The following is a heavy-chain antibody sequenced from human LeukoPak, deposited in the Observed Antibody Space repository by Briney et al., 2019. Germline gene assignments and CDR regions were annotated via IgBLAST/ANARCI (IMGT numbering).Heavy chain of an antibody. D-gene: IGHD3-22*01. CDR2: ITSGVGIT. V-gene: IGHV3-23*01. J-gene: IGHJ4*02. CDR1: GFTFSNYG. CDR3: AKGDYYDLDY. Sequence: GSLRLSCAASGFTFSNYGMNWVRQAPGKGLEWVSIITSGVGITYYADSVKGRFTISRDNSKNTLYLQMNSLRAEDTAVYYCAKGDYYDLDYWGQGTLVTVSS.